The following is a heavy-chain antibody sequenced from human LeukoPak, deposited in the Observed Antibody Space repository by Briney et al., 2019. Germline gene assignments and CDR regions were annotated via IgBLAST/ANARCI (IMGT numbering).Heavy chain of an antibody. CDR2: IYYSGNT. D-gene: IGHD3-10*01. V-gene: IGHV4-30-4*01. Sequence: SETLSLTCTVSGGSISGGNYYWSWIRQPPGKGLEWIGYIYYSGNTYYNPSLKSRVTISVDTSENRLSLKLSSVTAADTAVYYCARDHGFGSGTYNAMDVWGQGTTVTVSS. CDR3: ARDHGFGSGTYNAMDV. J-gene: IGHJ6*02. CDR1: GGSISGGNYY.